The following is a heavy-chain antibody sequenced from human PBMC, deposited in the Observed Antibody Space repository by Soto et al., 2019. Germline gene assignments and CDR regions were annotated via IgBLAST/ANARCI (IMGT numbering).Heavy chain of an antibody. V-gene: IGHV1-2*04. CDR3: ARGGDQDSSSWVYYYYGMDV. D-gene: IGHD6-13*01. Sequence: QVQLVQSGAEVKKPGASVKVSCKASGYTFTGYYMHWVRQAPGQGLEWMGWINPNSGGTNYAQKFQGWVTMTRDTSSSTAYMELSRLRSDDTAVYYCARGGDQDSSSWVYYYYGMDVWGQGTTVTVSS. CDR1: GYTFTGYY. CDR2: INPNSGGT. J-gene: IGHJ6*02.